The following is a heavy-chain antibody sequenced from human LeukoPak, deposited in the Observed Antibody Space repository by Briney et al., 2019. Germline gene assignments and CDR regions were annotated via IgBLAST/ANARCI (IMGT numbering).Heavy chain of an antibody. Sequence: SVKVSCKASGGTFSSYAISWVRQAPGQGLEWMGGIIPIFGTANYAQKFQGRVTITADESTSTAYMELSSLRSEDTAVYYCARCAPLWSGYYASYYYYYMDVWGKGTTVTVSS. CDR2: IIPIFGTA. J-gene: IGHJ6*03. D-gene: IGHD3-3*01. CDR3: ARCAPLWSGYYASYYYYYMDV. V-gene: IGHV1-69*01. CDR1: GGTFSSYA.